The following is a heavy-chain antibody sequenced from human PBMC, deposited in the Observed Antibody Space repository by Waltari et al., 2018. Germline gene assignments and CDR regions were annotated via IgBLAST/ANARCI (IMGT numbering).Heavy chain of an antibody. D-gene: IGHD5-18*01. Sequence: QVQLQESGSGLLKPSETLSLTCAVSRGSISTYYWSWIRQPPGKGLEWIGHIHYSGTTKYNPSLESRVTISLDTSKNQFSLKLSSVTAADTAVYYCARSRVTERFYYYYMDVWGRGTTVAVSS. J-gene: IGHJ6*03. CDR2: IHYSGTT. V-gene: IGHV4-59*01. CDR1: RGSISTYY. CDR3: ARSRVTERFYYYYMDV.